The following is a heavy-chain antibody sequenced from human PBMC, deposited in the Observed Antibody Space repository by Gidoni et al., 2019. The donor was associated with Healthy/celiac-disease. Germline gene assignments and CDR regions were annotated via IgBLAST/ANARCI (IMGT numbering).Heavy chain of an antibody. CDR1: GFTFSSYS. CDR3: ARGFKYSSSRHY. D-gene: IGHD6-13*01. J-gene: IGHJ4*02. V-gene: IGHV3-48*01. CDR2: ISSISSTI. Sequence: EVQLVESGGGLVQPGGSLRLSCAASGFTFSSYSMNWVRQAPGKGLEWVSYISSISSTIYYADSVKGRFTISRDNAKNSLYLQMNSLRAEDTAVYYCARGFKYSSSRHYWGQGTLVTVSS.